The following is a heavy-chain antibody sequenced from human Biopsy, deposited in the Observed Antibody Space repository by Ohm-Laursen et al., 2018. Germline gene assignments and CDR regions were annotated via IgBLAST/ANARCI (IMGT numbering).Heavy chain of an antibody. CDR3: AKDPRNNNWGVEN. D-gene: IGHD7-27*01. V-gene: IGHV3-30*18. CDR1: GFSFSSYG. CDR2: ISDDGRNK. Sequence: SLRLSCSASGFSFSSYGMHWVRQAPGKGLEWVAVISDDGRNKYYVDSVKGRFTISRDDSKNTLYLQMNNLRAEDTAVFYCAKDPRNNNWGVENWGQGTLVTVSS. J-gene: IGHJ4*02.